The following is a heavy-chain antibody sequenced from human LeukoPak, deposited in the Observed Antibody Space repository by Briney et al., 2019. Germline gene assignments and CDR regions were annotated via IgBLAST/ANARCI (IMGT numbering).Heavy chain of an antibody. CDR3: AKDFDYGLTYPDAFDI. V-gene: IGHV3-23*01. D-gene: IGHD4-17*01. CDR1: GFTFSSYA. CDR2: ISGSGGST. J-gene: IGHJ3*02. Sequence: PGGSLRLSCAASGFTFSSYAMSWVRQAPGKGQEWVSAISGSGGSTYYADSVKGRFTISRDNSKNTLYLQMNSLRAEDTAVYYCAKDFDYGLTYPDAFDIWGQGTMVTVSS.